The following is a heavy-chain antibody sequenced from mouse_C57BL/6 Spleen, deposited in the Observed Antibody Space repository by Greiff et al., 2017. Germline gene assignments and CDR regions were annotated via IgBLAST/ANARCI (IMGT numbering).Heavy chain of an antibody. CDR1: GYTFTSYW. CDR3: VYYSNHYAMDY. V-gene: IGHV1-72*01. J-gene: IGHJ4*01. Sequence: QQSCKASGYTFTSYWMHWVKQRPGRGLEWIGRIDPNRGGTKYNEKFKSKATLTVDKPSSTAYMPRSSLTSEDSAVYYCVYYSNHYAMDYWGQGTSVTVSS. CDR2: IDPNRGGT. D-gene: IGHD2-5*01.